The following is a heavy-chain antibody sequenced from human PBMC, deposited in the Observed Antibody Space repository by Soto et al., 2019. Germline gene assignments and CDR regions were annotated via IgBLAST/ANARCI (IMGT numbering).Heavy chain of an antibody. CDR2: IYYSGST. D-gene: IGHD4-17*01. J-gene: IGHJ2*01. Sequence: QLQLQESGPGLVKPSETLSLTCTVSGGSISSSSYYWGWIRQPPGKGLEWIGSIYYSGSTYYNPSLKSRVTISVDTSKNQFSLKLSSVTAADTAVYYCASTTVTTTHWYFDLWGRGTLVTVSS. CDR1: GGSISSSSYY. CDR3: ASTTVTTTHWYFDL. V-gene: IGHV4-39*01.